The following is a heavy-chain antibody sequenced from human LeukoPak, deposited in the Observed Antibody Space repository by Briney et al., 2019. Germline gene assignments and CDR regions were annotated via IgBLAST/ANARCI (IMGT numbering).Heavy chain of an antibody. CDR3: ATLPRMVRGVPRGGAIDY. D-gene: IGHD3-10*01. V-gene: IGHV3-53*01. J-gene: IGHJ4*02. CDR1: GFTFSSYS. CDR2: IYSGGST. Sequence: PGGSLRLSCAASGFTFSSYSMNWVRQAPGKGLEWVSVIYSGGSTYYADSVKGRFTISRDNSKNTLYLQMNSLRAEDTAVYYCATLPRMVRGVPRGGAIDYWGQGTLVTVSS.